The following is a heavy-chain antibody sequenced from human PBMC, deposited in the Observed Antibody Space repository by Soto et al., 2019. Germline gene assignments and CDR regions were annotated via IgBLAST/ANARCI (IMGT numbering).Heavy chain of an antibody. CDR2: ISGSGGST. CDR1: GFTFSSYA. J-gene: IGHJ4*02. D-gene: IGHD6-19*01. CDR3: AKCAHKYMPVAGDGGPYYFDY. V-gene: IGHV3-23*01. Sequence: GGSLRLSCAASGFTFSSYAMSWVRQAPGKGLEWVSAISGSGGSTYYADSVKGRFTISRDNSKNTLYLQMNSLRAEDTAVYYCAKCAHKYMPVAGDGGPYYFDYWGQGTLVTVSS.